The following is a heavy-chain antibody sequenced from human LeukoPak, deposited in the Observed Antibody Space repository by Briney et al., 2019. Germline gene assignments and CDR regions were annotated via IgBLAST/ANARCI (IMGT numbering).Heavy chain of an antibody. CDR2: IYYSGST. V-gene: IGHV4-59*01. Sequence: SETLSLTCTVSGGSTSSYYWSWIRQPPGKGLEWIGYIYYSGSTNYNPSLKSRVTISVDTSKNQFSLKLSSVTAADTAVYYCARTNSPYYCGGDCYSDYYYYMDVWGKGTTVTVSS. D-gene: IGHD2-21*02. CDR1: GGSTSSYY. CDR3: ARTNSPYYCGGDCYSDYYYYMDV. J-gene: IGHJ6*03.